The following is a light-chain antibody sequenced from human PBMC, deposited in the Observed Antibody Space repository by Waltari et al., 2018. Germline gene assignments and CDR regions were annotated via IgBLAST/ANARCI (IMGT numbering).Light chain of an antibody. V-gene: IGLV1-40*01. J-gene: IGLJ2*01. CDR3: QSYDSNLVL. Sequence: TISCTGSSSNIGAGFDVHWYQQLPGTAPKLLIYRNNNRPSGVPDRFSGSKSGTSASLAITGLQAEDEADYYCQSYDSNLVLFGGGTKLTVL. CDR2: RNN. CDR1: SSNIGAGFD.